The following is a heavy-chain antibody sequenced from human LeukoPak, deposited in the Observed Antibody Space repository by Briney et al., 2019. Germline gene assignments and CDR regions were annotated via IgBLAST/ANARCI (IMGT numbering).Heavy chain of an antibody. D-gene: IGHD6-19*01. CDR2: ISYSGST. V-gene: IGHV4-59*13. CDR3: ARDWGSGWYYIDS. J-gene: IGHJ4*02. Sequence: PSETLSLTCTVSGGSFSSYYWSWIRQPPGKGLEWLGYISYSGSTNYNPSLKSRVTISIDTSKNQFSLKLSSVTAADTAVYYCARDWGSGWYYIDSWGQGTLVTVSS. CDR1: GGSFSSYY.